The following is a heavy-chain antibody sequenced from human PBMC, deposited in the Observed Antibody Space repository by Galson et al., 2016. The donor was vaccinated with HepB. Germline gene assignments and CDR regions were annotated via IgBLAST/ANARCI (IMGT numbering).Heavy chain of an antibody. CDR3: AKSIVAAPPNRSYYYYGMDV. CDR2: IRGSGGST. CDR1: GFTFSSYA. V-gene: IGHV3-23*01. Sequence: SLRLSCAASGFTFSSYAMNWVRQAPGKGLEWVSSIRGSGGSTDYADSVKGRVTISRDNSANTLSLQMNSLRAEDTAVYYCAKSIVAAPPNRSYYYYGMDVWGQGTTVTVSS. J-gene: IGHJ6*02. D-gene: IGHD6-6*01.